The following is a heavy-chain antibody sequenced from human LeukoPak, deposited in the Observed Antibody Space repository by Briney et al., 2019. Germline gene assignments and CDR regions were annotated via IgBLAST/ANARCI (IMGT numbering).Heavy chain of an antibody. CDR2: IIPIFGTA. J-gene: IGHJ4*02. V-gene: IGHV1-69*13. CDR3: ARDLNYDSSGYHGSAFGY. CDR1: GGTFSSYA. Sequence: SVKVSCTASGGTFSSYAISWVRQAPGQGLEWMGGIIPIFGTANYAQKFQGRVTITADESTSTAYMELSSLRSEDTAVYYCARDLNYDSSGYHGSAFGYWGQGTLVTVSS. D-gene: IGHD3-22*01.